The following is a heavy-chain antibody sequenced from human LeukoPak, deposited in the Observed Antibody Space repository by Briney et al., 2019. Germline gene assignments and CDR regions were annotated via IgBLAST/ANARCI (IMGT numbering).Heavy chain of an antibody. CDR2: IYYSGST. CDR3: ARASGGFDY. Sequence: PSETLSLTCTVSGGSISSYYWSWIRQPPGKGLEWIGYIYYSGSTYYNPSLKSRVTISVDTSKNQFSLKLSSVTAADTAVYYCARASGGFDYWGQGTLVTVSS. D-gene: IGHD3-16*01. V-gene: IGHV4-59*01. CDR1: GGSISSYY. J-gene: IGHJ4*02.